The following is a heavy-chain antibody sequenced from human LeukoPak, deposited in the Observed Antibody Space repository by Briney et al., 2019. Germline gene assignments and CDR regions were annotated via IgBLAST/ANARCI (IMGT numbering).Heavy chain of an antibody. CDR2: TYYRSKWYN. Sequence: QTPSLTCAISGDSVSSNNAAWNWIRQSPSRGLEWLGRTYYRSKWYNDYAVSVKSRITISPDTSKNQFSLRLNSVTPEDTAMYYCARSMADLDYWGQGTLVPVSS. D-gene: IGHD5-24*01. V-gene: IGHV6-1*01. CDR1: GDSVSSNNAA. J-gene: IGHJ4*02. CDR3: ARSMADLDY.